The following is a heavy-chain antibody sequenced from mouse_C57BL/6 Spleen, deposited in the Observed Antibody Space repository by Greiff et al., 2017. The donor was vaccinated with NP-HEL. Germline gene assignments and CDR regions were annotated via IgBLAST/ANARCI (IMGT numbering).Heavy chain of an antibody. CDR2: IDPEDGDT. D-gene: IGHD1-1*01. CDR3: TSFITTVVASG. V-gene: IGHV14-1*01. Sequence: VQLKESGAELVRPGASVKLSCTASGFNIKDYYMHWVKQRPEQGLEWIGRIDPEDGDTEYAPKFQGKATMTADTSSNTAYLQLSSLTSEDTAVYYCTSFITTVVASGWGQGTLVTVSA. J-gene: IGHJ3*01. CDR1: GFNIKDYY.